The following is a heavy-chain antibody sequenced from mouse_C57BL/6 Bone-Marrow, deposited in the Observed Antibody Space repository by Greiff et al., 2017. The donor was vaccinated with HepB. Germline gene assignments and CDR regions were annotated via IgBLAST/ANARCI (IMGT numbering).Heavy chain of an antibody. D-gene: IGHD1-1*01. CDR3: ARSGITTVVEGGYFDV. V-gene: IGHV14-2*01. CDR1: GFNIKDYY. Sequence: EVQLQQSGAELVKPGASVKLSCTASGFNIKDYYMHWVKQRTEQGLEWIGRIDPEDGETKYAPTFQGKATITADTSSNTAYLRLSSLTSEDTAFYYGARSGITTVVEGGYFDVWGKGTTVTVSS. CDR2: IDPEDGET. J-gene: IGHJ1*03.